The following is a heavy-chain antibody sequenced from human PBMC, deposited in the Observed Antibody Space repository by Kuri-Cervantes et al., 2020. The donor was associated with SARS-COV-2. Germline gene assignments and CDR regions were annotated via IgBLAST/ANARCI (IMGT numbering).Heavy chain of an antibody. V-gene: IGHV3-23*01. CDR1: GFSFYNYV. J-gene: IGHJ4*02. CDR3: AKAEWLERGGIDY. Sequence: GESLKISCAASGFSFYNYVMSWVRQAPGKGLEWVPGISGSGGFTYYADSVKGRFTISRDNSKNTLFLQMNSLRAEDTAVYYCAKAEWLERGGIDYWGQGTLVTVSS. D-gene: IGHD6-19*01. CDR2: ISGSGGFT.